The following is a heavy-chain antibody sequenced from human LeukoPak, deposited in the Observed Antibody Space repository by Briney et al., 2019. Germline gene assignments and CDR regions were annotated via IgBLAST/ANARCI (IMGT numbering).Heavy chain of an antibody. V-gene: IGHV3-21*01. CDR2: ISSSSSYI. J-gene: IGHJ4*02. CDR1: GFTFSSYS. D-gene: IGHD6-13*01. CDR3: ARFWRGSWTFDY. Sequence: GGSLRLSCAASGFTFSSYSMNWVRQAPGKGLEWVSSISSSSSYIYYADSVKGRFTISRDNAKNSLYLQMNSLRAEDTAVYYCARFWRGSWTFDYWGQGTLVTVSS.